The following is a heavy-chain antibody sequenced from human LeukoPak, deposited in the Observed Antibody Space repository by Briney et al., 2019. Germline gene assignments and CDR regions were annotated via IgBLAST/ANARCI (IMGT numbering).Heavy chain of an antibody. CDR3: ASAPSYYDGSGYYLFNY. Sequence: SETLSLTCTVSGGSITSKSYSWGWIRQPPGKGLEWIGSISYSGGTYYNPSLKSRVTISLDTSKTQFSLKLTSVTAADTAVYSCASAPSYYDGSGYYLFNYWGQGTLVTVSS. V-gene: IGHV4-39*01. CDR1: GGSITSKSYS. J-gene: IGHJ4*02. D-gene: IGHD3-22*01. CDR2: ISYSGGT.